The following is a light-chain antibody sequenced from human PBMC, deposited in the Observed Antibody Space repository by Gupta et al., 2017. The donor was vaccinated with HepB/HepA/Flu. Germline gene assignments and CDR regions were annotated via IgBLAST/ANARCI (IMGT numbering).Light chain of an antibody. CDR3: QQSHSTPPT. J-gene: IGKJ1*01. V-gene: IGKV1-39*01. CDR1: QNIINY. CDR2: AVS. Sequence: DIQMTQSPSSLSASVGDRVTITCRASQNIINYLNWYQQKLGKAPKILIDAVSSLQSGVPSRFSGTGSGTEFTLTISSLQPEDFATYYCQQSHSTPPTFGQGTKVELK.